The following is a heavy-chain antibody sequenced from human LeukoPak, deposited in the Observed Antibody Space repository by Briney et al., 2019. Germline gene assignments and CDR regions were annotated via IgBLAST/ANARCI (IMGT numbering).Heavy chain of an antibody. CDR2: ISSRSSYI. D-gene: IGHD2-2*01. V-gene: IGHV3-21*01. CDR1: GFTFSSYS. Sequence: PGGSLRLSCAASGFTFSSYSMNWVRQPPGKGLEWVSSISSRSSYIYYADSVKGRFTISRDNAKNSLYLQMNSLRAEDTAVYYCARDRFLGDVVVVEPVHYMDVWGKGTTVTVSS. CDR3: ARDRFLGDVVVVEPVHYMDV. J-gene: IGHJ6*03.